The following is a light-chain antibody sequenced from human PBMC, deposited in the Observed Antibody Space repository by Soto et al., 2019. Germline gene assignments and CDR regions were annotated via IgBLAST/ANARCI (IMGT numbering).Light chain of an antibody. J-gene: IGLJ2*01. CDR1: SGDIGDYKY. V-gene: IGLV2-14*01. CDR2: DVS. CDR3: SSYTSTNFVI. Sequence: QSALTQPASVSGSPGQSITISCTGSSGDIGDYKYVSWYKQHPGKAPKLMIYDVSNRPSGVSNRFSASKSGNTASLTISGLQAEDEADHYCSSYTSTNFVIFGGGTKVTVL.